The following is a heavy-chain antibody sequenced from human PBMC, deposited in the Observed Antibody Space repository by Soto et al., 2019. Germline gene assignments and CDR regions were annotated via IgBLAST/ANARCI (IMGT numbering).Heavy chain of an antibody. CDR1: GYTFTSYG. D-gene: IGHD2-15*01. CDR2: ISAYNGNT. CDR3: AGDLGYCSGGSCYSDY. Sequence: ASVKVSCKASGYTFTSYGISWVRQAPGQGLEWMGWISAYNGNTNYAQKLQGRVTMTTDTSTSTAYMELRSLRSDDTAVYYCAGDLGYCSGGSCYSDYWGQGTLVTVSS. V-gene: IGHV1-18*01. J-gene: IGHJ4*02.